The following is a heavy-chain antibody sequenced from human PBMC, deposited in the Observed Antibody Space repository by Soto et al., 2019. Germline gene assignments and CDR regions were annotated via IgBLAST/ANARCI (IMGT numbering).Heavy chain of an antibody. J-gene: IGHJ6*02. CDR3: ARLGYCSGGSCHIMDV. CDR1: GGSISSSSYY. D-gene: IGHD2-15*01. Sequence: SETLSLTCTVSGGSISSSSYYWGWIRQPPGKGLEWIGSIYYSGSTYYNPSLKSRVTISVDTSKNQFSLKLSSVTAADTAVYYCARLGYCSGGSCHIMDVWGQGTTVTVSS. V-gene: IGHV4-39*01. CDR2: IYYSGST.